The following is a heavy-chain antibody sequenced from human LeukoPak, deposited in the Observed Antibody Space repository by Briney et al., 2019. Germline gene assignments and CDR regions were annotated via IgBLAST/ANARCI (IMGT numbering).Heavy chain of an antibody. CDR1: GFTFSSYA. CDR3: ARSAAAGTFRSWFDP. J-gene: IGHJ5*02. CDR2: ISYDGSNK. Sequence: PGGSLRLSCAASGFTFSSYAMHWVRQAPGKGLEWVAVISYDGSNKYYADSVKGRFTISRDNSKNTLYLQMNSLRAEDTAVYYCARSAAAGTFRSWFDPWGQGTLVTVSS. D-gene: IGHD6-13*01. V-gene: IGHV3-30-3*01.